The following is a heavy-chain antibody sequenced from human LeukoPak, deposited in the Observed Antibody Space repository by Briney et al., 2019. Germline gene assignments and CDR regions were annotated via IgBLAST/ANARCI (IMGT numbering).Heavy chain of an antibody. J-gene: IGHJ4*02. V-gene: IGHV1-46*01. D-gene: IGHD5-18*01. CDR2: INPSGGST. CDR1: GYTFTSYY. Sequence: GASVKASCKASGYTFTSYYMHWVRQAPGQGLEWMGIINPSGGSTSYAQKFQGRVTMTRDMSTSTVYMELSSLRSEDTAVYYCARSWIQLWKIDYWGQGTLVTVSS. CDR3: ARSWIQLWKIDY.